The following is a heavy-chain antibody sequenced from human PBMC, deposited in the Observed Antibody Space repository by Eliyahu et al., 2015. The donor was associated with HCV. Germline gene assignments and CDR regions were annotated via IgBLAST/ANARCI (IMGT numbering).Heavy chain of an antibody. J-gene: IGHJ4*02. Sequence: EVQLVESGGGLVQPGXSLXLSCAXSGFTFSSYWMSWVRQAPGKGLEWVANIRPDGSEKYYVDSMKGRFTISRDNAKNSLYLQMNSLTAEDTAVYYCARVVPTIDSWGQGTLVTVSS. CDR2: IRPDGSEK. D-gene: IGHD3-10*01. V-gene: IGHV3-7*03. CDR3: ARVVPTIDS. CDR1: GFTFSSYW.